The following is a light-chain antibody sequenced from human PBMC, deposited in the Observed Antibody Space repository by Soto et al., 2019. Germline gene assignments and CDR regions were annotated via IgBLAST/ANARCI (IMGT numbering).Light chain of an antibody. J-gene: IGLJ2*01. V-gene: IGLV1-47*01. CDR1: TSNIEKFY. CDR3: AAGDDSLRGVV. Sequence: QSVLTQPPSASATPGQRVTISCSGSTSNIEKFYVYWYQQLPGTAPKLLVYRDNQRPSGVPDRSSGSKSGTSASLAISGLRSDDEADYYCAAGDDSLRGVVFGGGTKRTVL. CDR2: RDN.